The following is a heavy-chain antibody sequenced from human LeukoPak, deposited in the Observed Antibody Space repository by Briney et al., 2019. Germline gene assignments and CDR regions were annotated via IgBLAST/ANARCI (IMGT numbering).Heavy chain of an antibody. V-gene: IGHV3-20*04. Sequence: GGSLRLSCAASGFTFSSSAMSWVRQAPGKGLEWVSTINWNGGSTGYADSVKGRFTISRDNAKNSLYLQMNSLRAEDTALYYCARVSGISVAAYFDYWGQGTLVTVSS. CDR3: ARVSGISVAAYFDY. CDR2: INWNGGST. CDR1: GFTFSSSA. J-gene: IGHJ4*02. D-gene: IGHD6-19*01.